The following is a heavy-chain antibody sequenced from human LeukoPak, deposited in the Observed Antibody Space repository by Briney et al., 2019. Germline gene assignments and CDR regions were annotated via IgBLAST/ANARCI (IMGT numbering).Heavy chain of an antibody. CDR2: INPNSGGT. Sequence: ASVKVSCKASGYTFTSYDINWVRQATGQGLEWMGWINPNSGGTNYAQKFQGRVTMTRDTSISTAYMELSRLRSDDTAVYYCARGGSGGSDYWGQGTLVTVSS. J-gene: IGHJ4*02. V-gene: IGHV1-2*02. CDR3: ARGGSGGSDY. D-gene: IGHD3-10*01. CDR1: GYTFTSYD.